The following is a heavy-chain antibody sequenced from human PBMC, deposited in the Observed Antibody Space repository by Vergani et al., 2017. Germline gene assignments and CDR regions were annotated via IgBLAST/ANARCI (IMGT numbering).Heavy chain of an antibody. D-gene: IGHD4-23*01. CDR3: ARVSTTVVTPSVPLPWYFDL. V-gene: IGHV1-69*02. CDR2: IIPILGIA. Sequence: QVQLVQSGAEVKKPGSSVKVSCKASGGTFSSYTISWVRQAPGQGLEWMGRIIPILGIANYAQKFQGRVTITADKSTSTAYMELSSLRSEDTAVYYCARVSTTVVTPSVPLPWYFDLWGRGTLVTVSS. CDR1: GGTFSSYT. J-gene: IGHJ2*01.